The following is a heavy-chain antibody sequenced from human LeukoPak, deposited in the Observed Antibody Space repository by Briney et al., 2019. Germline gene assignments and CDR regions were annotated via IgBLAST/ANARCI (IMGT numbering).Heavy chain of an antibody. CDR1: GFTFSAYY. D-gene: IGHD2-2*01. V-gene: IGHV3-11*01. CDR2: ISGSGSTI. J-gene: IGHJ4*02. CDR3: VRRRECCDATCYLFDY. Sequence: GGSLRLSCAASGFTFSAYYMAWIRQAPGKGLEWVSYISGSGSTIHYADSLKGRFTISRDHAKNSLYLQLNSLRVEDTAVYYCVRRRECCDATCYLFDYWGQGTLVTVSS.